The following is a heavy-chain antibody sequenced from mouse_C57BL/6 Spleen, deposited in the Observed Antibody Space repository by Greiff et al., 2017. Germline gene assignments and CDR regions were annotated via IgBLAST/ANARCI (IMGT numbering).Heavy chain of an antibody. D-gene: IGHD1-1*01. V-gene: IGHV1-61*01. Sequence: QVQLQQPGAELVRPGSSVKLSCKASGYTFTSYWMDWVKQRPGQGLEWIGNIYPSDSETHYNQKFKDKATLTVDKSSSTAYMQLSSLTSEDSAVYYCARWDYYGSSYGFAYWGQGTLVTVSA. CDR2: IYPSDSET. J-gene: IGHJ3*01. CDR1: GYTFTSYW. CDR3: ARWDYYGSSYGFAY.